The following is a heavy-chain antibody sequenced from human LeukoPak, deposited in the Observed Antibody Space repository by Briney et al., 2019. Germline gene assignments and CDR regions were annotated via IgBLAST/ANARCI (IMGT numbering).Heavy chain of an antibody. CDR1: GYTFTGYY. V-gene: IGHV1-2*02. J-gene: IGHJ4*02. Sequence: ASVKVSCKASGYTFTGYYMHWVRQAPGQGLELMGWINPNSGGTNYAQKFQGRVTMTRDTSISTAYMELSRLRSDDTAVYYCARHRRGLRLIDYWGQGTLVTVSS. CDR3: ARHRRGLRLIDY. D-gene: IGHD5-12*01. CDR2: INPNSGGT.